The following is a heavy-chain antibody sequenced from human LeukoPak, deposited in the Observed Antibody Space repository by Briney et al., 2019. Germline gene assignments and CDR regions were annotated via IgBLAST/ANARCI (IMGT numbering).Heavy chain of an antibody. V-gene: IGHV3-15*05. Sequence: AGGSLRLSCAASGITFSNAWMGWARQAPGKGLEWVGRIKSKTDGETTEYAAPVKGRFTISRDDPKNTLYLQMNSLRAEDTAVYYCARVRSGSSAGNYGMDVWGQGTTVTVSS. CDR2: IKSKTDGETT. D-gene: IGHD1-26*01. J-gene: IGHJ6*02. CDR3: ARVRSGSSAGNYGMDV. CDR1: GITFSNAW.